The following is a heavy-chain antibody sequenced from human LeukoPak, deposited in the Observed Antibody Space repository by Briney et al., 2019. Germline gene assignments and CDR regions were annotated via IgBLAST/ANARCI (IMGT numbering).Heavy chain of an antibody. CDR3: ARDPSYYDSSGYLDY. CDR2: ISYDGSNK. V-gene: IGHV3-30*04. CDR1: GFTFSSYA. D-gene: IGHD3-22*01. J-gene: IGHJ4*02. Sequence: GRSLRLSCAASGFTFSSYAMHWVRQAPGKGLEWVAVISYDGSNKYYADSVKGRFTISRDNSKNTLYLQMNSLRAEDTAVYYCARDPSYYDSSGYLDYWGQETLVTVSS.